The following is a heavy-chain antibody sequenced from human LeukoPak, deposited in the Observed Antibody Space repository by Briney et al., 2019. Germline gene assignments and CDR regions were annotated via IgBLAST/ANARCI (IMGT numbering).Heavy chain of an antibody. J-gene: IGHJ3*02. V-gene: IGHV3-7*01. CDR1: GFTFSRYW. CDR3: ARVTDYGDYVCASDI. D-gene: IGHD4-17*01. Sequence: GGSLRLSCAASGFTFSRYWMSWVCQAPGKGRGWVSNIKKDGSEKYYVDSVKGRFTISRDNAKTSLYLQMNSLRAEGTAVYYCARVTDYGDYVCASDIWGQGTIVTVSA. CDR2: IKKDGSEK.